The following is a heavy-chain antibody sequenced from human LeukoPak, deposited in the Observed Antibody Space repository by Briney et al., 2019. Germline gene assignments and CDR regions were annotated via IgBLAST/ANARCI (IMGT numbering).Heavy chain of an antibody. Sequence: PSETLSLTCTVSGASISTYYCNWIRQPPGKGLEWIGYFLYSGSTNSNPSLKSRVAISVDTSKNQCSLKLSSVTAADTAVYYCAAGRYQLLNMDVWGPGTTVTVSS. J-gene: IGHJ6*02. V-gene: IGHV4-59*08. D-gene: IGHD6-6*01. CDR1: GASISTYY. CDR2: FLYSGST. CDR3: AAGRYQLLNMDV.